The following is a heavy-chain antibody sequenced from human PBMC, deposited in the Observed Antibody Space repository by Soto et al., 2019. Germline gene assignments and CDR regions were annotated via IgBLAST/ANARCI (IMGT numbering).Heavy chain of an antibody. CDR1: GFTFSSYA. CDR3: AKDRSRGAAAGTFDY. D-gene: IGHD6-13*01. J-gene: IGHJ4*02. CDR2: ISGSGGST. Sequence: EVQLLESGGGLVQPGGSLRLSCAASGFTFSSYAMSWVRQAPGKGLEWVSAISGSGGSTYYADSVKGRFTISRDNSKNTLYLQINSLRAEDTSVYYCAKDRSRGAAAGTFDYWGQGTLVTVSS. V-gene: IGHV3-23*01.